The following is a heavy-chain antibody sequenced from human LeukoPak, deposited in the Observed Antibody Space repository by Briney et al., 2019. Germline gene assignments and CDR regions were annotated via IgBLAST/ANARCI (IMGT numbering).Heavy chain of an antibody. D-gene: IGHD1-1*01. J-gene: IGHJ4*02. CDR3: VRVAKERVGGVYYFDY. Sequence: GGSLRLSCAASGFTFSDYDMHWVRQATGKGLEWVSAIGTAGDTYYTGSVKGRFTISRENAKNSLYLQMNSLRAGDTAVYYCVRVAKERVGGVYYFDYWGQGTPVTASS. V-gene: IGHV3-13*01. CDR1: GFTFSDYD. CDR2: IGTAGDT.